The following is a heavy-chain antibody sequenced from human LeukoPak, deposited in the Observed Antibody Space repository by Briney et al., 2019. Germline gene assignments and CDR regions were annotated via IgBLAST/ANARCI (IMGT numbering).Heavy chain of an antibody. CDR1: GFTFSSYA. CDR3: ARDPTGSYNFDY. D-gene: IGHD3-10*01. J-gene: IGHJ4*02. Sequence: GGSLRLSCAASGFTFSSYAMHWVRQAPGKGLEWVAVISYDGSNKYYADSVKGRFTISRDNSKNTLSLQMNSLRAEDTAVYYCARDPTGSYNFDYWGQGTLVTVSS. V-gene: IGHV3-30-3*01. CDR2: ISYDGSNK.